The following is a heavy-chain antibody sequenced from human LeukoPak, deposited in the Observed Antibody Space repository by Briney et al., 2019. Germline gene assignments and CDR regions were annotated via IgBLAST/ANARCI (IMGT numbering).Heavy chain of an antibody. D-gene: IGHD5-24*01. CDR3: AKNRGAYNDGFDI. J-gene: IGHJ3*02. CDR1: GFTFDDYA. Sequence: SGGSLRLSCTASGFTFDDYAMHWVRQAPGKGLEWVSGISWNSGRIGYADSVKGRFTISRDNAKNSLYLQMNSLRAEDKALYYCAKNRGAYNDGFDIWGQGTMVTVSS. CDR2: ISWNSGRI. V-gene: IGHV3-9*01.